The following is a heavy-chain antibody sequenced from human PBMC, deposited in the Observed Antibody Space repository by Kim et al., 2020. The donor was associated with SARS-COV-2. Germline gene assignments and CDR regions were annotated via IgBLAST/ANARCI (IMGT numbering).Heavy chain of an antibody. D-gene: IGHD2-21*02. V-gene: IGHV1-18*01. Sequence: ASVKVSCKASGYTFAAYGISWVRQARGQGLQWMGGIGAYNGMSDYGQTFHDRITMTTDISSSTAYLEVRSLRSDDTAIYFCARGGGGDHFYNGMDVWGQGTAVIVSS. CDR2: IGAYNGMS. CDR1: GYTFAAYG. CDR3: ARGGGGDHFYNGMDV. J-gene: IGHJ6*02.